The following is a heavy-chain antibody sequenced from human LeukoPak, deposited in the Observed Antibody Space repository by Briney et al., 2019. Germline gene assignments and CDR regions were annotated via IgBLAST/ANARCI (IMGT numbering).Heavy chain of an antibody. D-gene: IGHD1-26*01. J-gene: IGHJ3*02. Sequence: TSETLSLTCTVSGGSVSSGSYYWSWIRQPPGKGLEWIGYIYYTGNTNYSPSLSSRVTISVDTSKNQFSLKLSSVTAADTAVYFCARPSKVGSSFGAFDIWGQGTRVTVSS. CDR1: GGSVSSGSYY. V-gene: IGHV4-61*01. CDR2: IYYTGNT. CDR3: ARPSKVGSSFGAFDI.